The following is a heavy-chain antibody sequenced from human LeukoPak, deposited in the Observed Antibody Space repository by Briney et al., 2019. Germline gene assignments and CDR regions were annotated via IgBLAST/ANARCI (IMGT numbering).Heavy chain of an antibody. CDR2: IYSSGST. Sequence: SETLSLTCTVSGGSISSYYWNWIRQPAGKGLEWIGRIYSSGSTDYNPSLKSRVTMSVDTSKNQFSLNLSSVTAADSAVYYCARARGRLLLIDYWGQGTLVTVSS. D-gene: IGHD2-15*01. V-gene: IGHV4-4*07. CDR1: GGSISSYY. J-gene: IGHJ4*02. CDR3: ARARGRLLLIDY.